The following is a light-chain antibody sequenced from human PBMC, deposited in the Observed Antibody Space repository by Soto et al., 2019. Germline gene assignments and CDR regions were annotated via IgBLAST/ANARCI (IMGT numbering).Light chain of an antibody. CDR2: DAF. J-gene: IGKJ1*01. Sequence: EIRMSQSASTGSACVGDRVTITCRASQSSSRWVAWDQQKPGKAPKRLRFDAFRLESGGPLRVSGSGSGTQFILTKSSRQPLDFAIYYCPHYNSPAWPLAQGTKVDIK. CDR3: PHYNSPAWP. CDR1: QSSSRW. V-gene: IGKV1-5*01.